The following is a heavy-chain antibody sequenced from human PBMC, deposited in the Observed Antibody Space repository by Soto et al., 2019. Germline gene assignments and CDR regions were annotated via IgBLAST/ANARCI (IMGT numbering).Heavy chain of an antibody. V-gene: IGHV1-24*01. CDR2: FDPEDGET. J-gene: IGHJ4*02. D-gene: IGHD3-22*01. CDR3: ATAPSSDYYDSSLDY. Sequence: GASVKVSCKVSGYTLTELSMHWVRQAPGKGLEWMGGFDPEDGETIYAQKFQGRVTMTEDTSTDTAYMELSSLRSEDTAVYYCATAPSSDYYDSSLDYWGQGTLVTVSS. CDR1: GYTLTELS.